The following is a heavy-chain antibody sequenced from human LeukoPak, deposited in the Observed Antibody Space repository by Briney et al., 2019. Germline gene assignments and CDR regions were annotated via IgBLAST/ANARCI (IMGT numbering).Heavy chain of an antibody. V-gene: IGHV1-18*01. CDR2: ISAYNDNT. CDR3: ARDWRDGYNYYFDY. D-gene: IGHD5-24*01. J-gene: IGHJ4*02. Sequence: GASVKLSCKASGSTFTSYGISWVRQAPGPGLEWMGWISAYNDNTNYAQKLPGRVTMTTDTSTSTAYMELRSLRSDDTAVYYCARDWRDGYNYYFDYWGQGTLVTVSS. CDR1: GSTFTSYG.